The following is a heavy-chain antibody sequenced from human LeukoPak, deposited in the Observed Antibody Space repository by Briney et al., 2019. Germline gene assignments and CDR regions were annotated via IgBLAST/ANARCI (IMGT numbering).Heavy chain of an antibody. CDR3: AKCSSGWYLVDS. D-gene: IGHD6-19*01. CDR2: LSCNGSNE. CDR1: GFSFNFYA. Sequence: PGRSLRLSCAASGFSFNFYAMHWVRQAPGTGLEWVAGLSCNGSNEFYADSVKGRFTISRDNSRNTLYLQMNSLRAEDTAVYYCAKCSSGWYLVDSWGQGTLVTVSS. V-gene: IGHV3-30-3*01. J-gene: IGHJ4*02.